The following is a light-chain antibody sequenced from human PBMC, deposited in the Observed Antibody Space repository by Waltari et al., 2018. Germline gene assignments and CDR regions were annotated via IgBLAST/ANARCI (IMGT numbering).Light chain of an antibody. CDR1: QRFSSN. J-gene: IGKJ1*01. CDR2: GAS. Sequence: EIVMTQSPATLAVSPGERATLSCRASQRFSSNLAWYQQKPGQAPRRLIYGASTRATDIPARFSGSASGTEFTLTISSLQSEDFAIYYCQQYDEWPPGTFGQGTKVEV. V-gene: IGKV3-15*01. CDR3: QQYDEWPPGT.